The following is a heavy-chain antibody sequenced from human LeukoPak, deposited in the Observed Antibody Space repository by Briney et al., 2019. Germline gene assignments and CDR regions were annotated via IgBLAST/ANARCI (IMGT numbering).Heavy chain of an antibody. Sequence: GGSLRLSCAASGFSFNENTMHWVRQAPGKGLEWVSLNWAGGGTFYPHSVRGRFTISRDNSENSLYLQMTSLRPEDTAFYYCAKDIRGRGTYYGIDFWGQGALVTASS. CDR2: NWAGGGT. J-gene: IGHJ4*02. CDR1: GFSFNENT. CDR3: AKDIRGRGTYYGIDF. V-gene: IGHV3-43*01. D-gene: IGHD1-26*01.